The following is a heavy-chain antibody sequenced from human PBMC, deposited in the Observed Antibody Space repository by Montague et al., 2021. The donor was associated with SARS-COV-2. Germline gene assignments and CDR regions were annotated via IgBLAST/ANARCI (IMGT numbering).Heavy chain of an antibody. CDR2: IYYSGTT. Sequence: SETLSLTCTVYGGSISGYFWSWIRQSPGKELEWIGYIYYSGTTKYNPALKSRVAISLETSKNQFSLKLNFVTAADTAAYYCAATDYIASGKYDFWGQGTWVTVSS. V-gene: IGHV4-59*08. D-gene: IGHD3-10*01. CDR1: GGSISGYF. J-gene: IGHJ4*02. CDR3: AATDYIASGKYDF.